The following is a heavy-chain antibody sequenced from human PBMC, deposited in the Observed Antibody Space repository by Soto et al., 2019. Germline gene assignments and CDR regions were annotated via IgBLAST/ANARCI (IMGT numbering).Heavy chain of an antibody. CDR1: GGIFRSFA. J-gene: IGHJ4*02. Sequence: QVQLVQSGAEVKKPGSSVKVSCKASGGIFRSFAISWVRQAPGQGLEWMGGVIPIFGSTNYAQKFQGGVTIIADESTSTAYMELSNLRSDDTAVYYCAREREAGQPYFDYWGQGTLVTVSS. V-gene: IGHV1-69*01. D-gene: IGHD6-19*01. CDR2: VIPIFGST. CDR3: AREREAGQPYFDY.